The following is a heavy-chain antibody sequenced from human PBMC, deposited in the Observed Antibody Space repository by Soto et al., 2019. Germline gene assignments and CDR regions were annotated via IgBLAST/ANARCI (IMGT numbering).Heavy chain of an antibody. CDR2: ISAYNGNT. CDR1: GYTFTSYG. Sequence: ASVKVSCKASGYTFTSYGISWVRQAPGQGLEWMGWISAYNGNTNYAQKLQGRVTMTTDTSTSTAYMELRSLRSDDTAVYYCARDHHGSGSSNWFDPWGQGTLVTVSS. D-gene: IGHD3-10*01. V-gene: IGHV1-18*01. CDR3: ARDHHGSGSSNWFDP. J-gene: IGHJ5*02.